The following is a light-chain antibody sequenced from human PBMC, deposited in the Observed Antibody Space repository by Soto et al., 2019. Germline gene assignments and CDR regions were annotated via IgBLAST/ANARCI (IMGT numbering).Light chain of an antibody. CDR3: QQYNDWLWT. CDR2: GAS. Sequence: EIVLTQSPGTLSLSPGERATLSCRSSQSVSNNYLAWYQQKPGQAPRLLIYGASNRATGVPARFSGSGSGTDFTLTISSLEPEDFAVYYCQQYNDWLWTFGQGTKVDIK. CDR1: QSVSNNY. J-gene: IGKJ1*01. V-gene: IGKV3-20*01.